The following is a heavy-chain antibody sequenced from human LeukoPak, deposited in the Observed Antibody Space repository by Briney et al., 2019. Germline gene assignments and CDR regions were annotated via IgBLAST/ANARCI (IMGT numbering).Heavy chain of an antibody. CDR2: IWYDGSNK. J-gene: IGHJ4*02. CDR1: GFTFSSYG. D-gene: IGHD1-26*01. V-gene: IGHV3-33*06. Sequence: GRSLRPSCAASGFTFSSYGMHWVRQAPGKGLEWVAVIWYDGSNKYYADSVKGRFTISRDNSKTTLYLQMNSLRAEDTAVYYCAKTSGSCWSIDYWGQGTLVTVSS. CDR3: AKTSGSCWSIDY.